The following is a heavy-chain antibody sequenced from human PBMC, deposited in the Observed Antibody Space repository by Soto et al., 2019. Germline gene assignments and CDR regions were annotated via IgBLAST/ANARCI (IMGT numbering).Heavy chain of an antibody. CDR2: INQDGNED. Sequence: HPGGSLRLSCAASGFTFSSYWMNWVRQAPGKGLEWVANINQDGNEDNLLDSVKGRFTTSRDNAKNSLFLQMNSLRVDDTAAYYCARTGDGHHDFLDYWGQGALVTVSS. V-gene: IGHV3-7*01. CDR3: ARTGDGHHDFLDY. J-gene: IGHJ4*02. CDR1: GFTFSSYW. D-gene: IGHD1-1*01.